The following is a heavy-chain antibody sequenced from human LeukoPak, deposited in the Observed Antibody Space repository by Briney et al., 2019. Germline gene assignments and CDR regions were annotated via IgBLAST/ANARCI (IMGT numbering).Heavy chain of an antibody. CDR3: AGLMGPRNQFDF. CDR1: GLTFSNYV. Sequence: PGGSLRLSCAASGLTFSNYVMNWVRQVPGKGLECVAVISSDGSDKYYGDSVRGRFTISRDNPKNTLYLQMNSLTTEDTAVYYCAGLMGPRNQFDFWGQGTLVTVSS. CDR2: ISSDGSDK. V-gene: IGHV3-30*03. J-gene: IGHJ4*02. D-gene: IGHD1-14*01.